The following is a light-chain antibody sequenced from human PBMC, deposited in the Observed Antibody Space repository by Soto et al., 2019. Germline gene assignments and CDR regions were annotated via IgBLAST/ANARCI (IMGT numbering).Light chain of an antibody. V-gene: IGLV2-14*03. J-gene: IGLJ1*01. Sequence: QSVLAKPASVSGSPGQSITISCTGTSNDVGHFNYVPWFQQHPGKAPKLLIFDVNNWPSGVSGRFSGSKSGNTASLTISGLQPEDEADYYCTSFTTSDTFVFGSGTKVTAL. CDR1: SNDVGHFNY. CDR2: DVN. CDR3: TSFTTSDTFV.